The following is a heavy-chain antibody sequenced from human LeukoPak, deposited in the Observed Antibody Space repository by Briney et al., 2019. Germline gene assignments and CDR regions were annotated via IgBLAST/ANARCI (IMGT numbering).Heavy chain of an antibody. J-gene: IGHJ4*02. CDR1: GYTFSDYS. V-gene: IGHV3-21*01. Sequence: GGSLRLSCAASGYTFSDYSVNWVRQVPGKGLEWVSSISSSGAYIYYADSVKGRFTISRDNAKNSLYLQMNSLRAEDTAVYYCARGALVPEYWGQGTLVTVSS. CDR3: ARGALVPEY. D-gene: IGHD2-2*01. CDR2: ISSSGAYI.